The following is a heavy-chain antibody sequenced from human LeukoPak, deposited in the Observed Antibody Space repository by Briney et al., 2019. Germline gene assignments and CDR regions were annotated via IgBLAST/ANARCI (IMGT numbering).Heavy chain of an antibody. J-gene: IGHJ5*02. V-gene: IGHV4-34*01. D-gene: IGHD6-19*01. CDR2: IDHSGGT. CDR3: ARGPRRFIAVAGSYGAGVFDP. CDR1: GGFFSGSY. Sequence: SQCQSLACAVYGGFFSGSYWGWIRQPPGKGLEWLGEIDHSGGTNYNPSLKGGVTISGDTSKHQFSLKLSSVAAADTAVYDCARGPRRFIAVAGSYGAGVFDPWGQGTLVTVSS.